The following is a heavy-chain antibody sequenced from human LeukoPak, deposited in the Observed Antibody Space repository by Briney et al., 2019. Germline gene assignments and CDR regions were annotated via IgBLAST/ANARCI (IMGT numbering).Heavy chain of an antibody. V-gene: IGHV4-59*02. CDR1: GGSVTTYY. CDR2: ISYSGST. D-gene: IGHD5-18*01. J-gene: IGHJ6*03. Sequence: SETLSLTCNVSGGSVTTYYWSWIRQPPGKGLEWIGYISYSGSTNYNPSLKSRVTISADTSKNQVSLKLSSVTAADTAVYYCARTYRYGSFPVYHFYMDVWGKGTTVTVSS. CDR3: ARTYRYGSFPVYHFYMDV.